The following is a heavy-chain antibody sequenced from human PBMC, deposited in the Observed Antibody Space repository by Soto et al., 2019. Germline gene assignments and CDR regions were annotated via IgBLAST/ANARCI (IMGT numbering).Heavy chain of an antibody. D-gene: IGHD4-17*01. J-gene: IGHJ4*02. V-gene: IGHV1-18*04. CDR1: GYTFSNYG. CDR3: ARDGYGDYPLDY. CDR2: ISTHNDNT. Sequence: QVQLVQSGAEVKKPGASVKVSCKSSGYTFSNYGISWVRLAPGQGLEWMGWISTHNDNTHYAQKFQGRVTVTTDTSTSTAYMELRSLTFDDTAVYFCARDGYGDYPLDYWGQGTPVTVSS.